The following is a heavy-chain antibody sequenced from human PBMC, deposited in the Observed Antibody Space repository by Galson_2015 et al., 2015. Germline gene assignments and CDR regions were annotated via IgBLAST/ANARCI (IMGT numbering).Heavy chain of an antibody. J-gene: IGHJ3*02. D-gene: IGHD6-13*01. Sequence: SLRLSCAASGFTFSSYWMSRVRQAPGKGLEWVANIKQDGSEKYYVDSVKGRFTISRDNAKNSLYLQMNSLRAEDTAVYYCASPSIAAAPYDAFDIWGQGTMVTVSS. V-gene: IGHV3-7*01. CDR1: GFTFSSYW. CDR3: ASPSIAAAPYDAFDI. CDR2: IKQDGSEK.